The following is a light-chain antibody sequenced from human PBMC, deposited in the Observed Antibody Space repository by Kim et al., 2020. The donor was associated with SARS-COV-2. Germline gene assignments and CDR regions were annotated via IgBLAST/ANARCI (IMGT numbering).Light chain of an antibody. J-gene: IGLJ2*01. CDR3: QAWDNSVV. CDR2: QDT. CDR1: RLERKY. Sequence: SYELTQPPSVSVSPGQTASITCSGHRLERKYVYWYQQKPGQSPLLVMSQDTKRPSGIPERFSGSTSGSTATLTISGTQAMDEADYYCQAWDNSVVFGGGTKVTVL. V-gene: IGLV3-1*01.